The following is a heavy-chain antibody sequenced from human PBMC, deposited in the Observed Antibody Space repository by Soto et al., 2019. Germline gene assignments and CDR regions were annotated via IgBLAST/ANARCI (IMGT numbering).Heavy chain of an antibody. D-gene: IGHD2-15*01. CDR3: ARRSSGRLTTAWAPLDW. V-gene: IGHV3-7*03. CDR2: IKQDGCEK. J-gene: IGHJ4*02. CDR1: GFTFTTYW. Sequence: EVQLVESGGGLVQPGESLRLSCAASGFTFTTYWMTWVRQAPGKGLEWVANIKQDGCEKFYVGSVRGRFTISRDNAKNSMYLQMNSLRAEDTAVYYCARRSSGRLTTAWAPLDWWGQGTLVTVSS.